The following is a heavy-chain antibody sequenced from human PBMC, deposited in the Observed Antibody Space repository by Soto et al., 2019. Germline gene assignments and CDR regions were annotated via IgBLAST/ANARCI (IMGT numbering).Heavy chain of an antibody. CDR1: GGTFSSYA. D-gene: IGHD1-26*01. V-gene: IGHV1-69*06. CDR2: IIPIFGTA. CDR3: AGVYRGAVGASTWWFDP. Sequence: QVQLVQSGAEVKKPGSSVKVSCKASGGTFSSYAISWVRQAPGQGLEWMGGIIPIFGTANYAQKFQGRVTITADKSPSPGYMGLSRLGTEDTGVYYCAGVYRGAVGASTWWFDPWGQGTLVPVSS. J-gene: IGHJ5*02.